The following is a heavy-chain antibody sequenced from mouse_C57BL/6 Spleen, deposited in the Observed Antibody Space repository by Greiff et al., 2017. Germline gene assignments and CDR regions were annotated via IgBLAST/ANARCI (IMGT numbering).Heavy chain of an antibody. CDR2: ISSGSSTI. CDR1: GFTFSDYG. D-gene: IGHD2-3*01. V-gene: IGHV5-17*01. J-gene: IGHJ3*01. Sequence: EVKVVESGGGLVKPGGSLKLSCAASGFTFSDYGMHWVRQAPEKGLEWVAYISSGSSTIYYADTVKGRFTISRDNAKNTLFLQMTSLRSEDTAMYYCARVYDGYYGPYWGQGTLVTVSA. CDR3: ARVYDGYYGPY.